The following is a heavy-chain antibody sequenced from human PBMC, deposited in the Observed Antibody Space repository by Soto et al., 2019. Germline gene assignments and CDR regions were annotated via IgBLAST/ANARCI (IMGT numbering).Heavy chain of an antibody. Sequence: GGSLRLSCAASGFTVSSNYMSWVRQAPGKGLEWVSVIYSGGSTYYADSVKGRFTISRDNSKNTLYLQMNSLRAGDTAVYYCARDRVESGYPEYFQHWGQGTLVTVSS. J-gene: IGHJ1*01. CDR3: ARDRVESGYPEYFQH. CDR2: IYSGGST. V-gene: IGHV3-53*01. CDR1: GFTVSSNY. D-gene: IGHD3-22*01.